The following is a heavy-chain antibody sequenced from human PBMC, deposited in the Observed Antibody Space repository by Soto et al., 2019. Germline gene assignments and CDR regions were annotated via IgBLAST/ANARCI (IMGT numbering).Heavy chain of an antibody. D-gene: IGHD1-26*01. J-gene: IGHJ5*02. V-gene: IGHV4-61*08. Sequence: PSETLSLTCTVSGGSISSGAYYWSWIRQHPGTGLEWIGYIYYSGSTNYNPSLKSRVTISVDTSKNQFSLKLRSVTAADTAVYYCASLVMRGATKERDFFNPGGQGFLVTVPS. CDR2: IYYSGST. CDR1: GGSISSGAYY. CDR3: ASLVMRGATKERDFFNP.